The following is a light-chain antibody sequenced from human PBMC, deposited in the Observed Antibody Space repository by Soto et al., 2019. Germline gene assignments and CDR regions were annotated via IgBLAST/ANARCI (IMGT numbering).Light chain of an antibody. V-gene: IGLV4-60*02. CDR2: LEGSGSY. CDR1: SGDSSYI. Sequence: QLVLTQSSSASTSLGSSVKLTCTLSSGDSSYIIAWHQQQPGKAPRYLMKLEGSGSYDKGSGVPDRFSGYSSGADRYLTISNLQFEDEADYYCETWDSNTRVFGGGTKLTVL. J-gene: IGLJ3*02. CDR3: ETWDSNTRV.